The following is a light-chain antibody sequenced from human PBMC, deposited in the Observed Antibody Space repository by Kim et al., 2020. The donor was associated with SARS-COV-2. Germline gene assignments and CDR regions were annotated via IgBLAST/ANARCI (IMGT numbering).Light chain of an antibody. Sequence: PGERANRSCMASQSVGSTSLGWYQQKPGQAPRLLIYGASSRATGSPDRFSGSGSGTDFTLTISSLEPEDFAIYYCQQRNYWPPAVTFGRGTKLEI. CDR1: QSVGSTS. CDR2: GAS. CDR3: QQRNYWPPAVT. V-gene: IGKV3D-20*02. J-gene: IGKJ4*01.